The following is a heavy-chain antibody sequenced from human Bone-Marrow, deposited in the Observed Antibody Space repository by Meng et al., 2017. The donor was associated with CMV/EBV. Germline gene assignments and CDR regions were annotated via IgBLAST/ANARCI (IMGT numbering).Heavy chain of an antibody. CDR1: GYTFTDYF. CDR2: INPDSGGT. V-gene: IGHV1-2*02. D-gene: IGHD3-3*01. J-gene: IGHJ4*02. CDR3: ARAGVLRFLAWFFPPPDY. Sequence: ASVKVSCKAAGYTFTDYFVDWVRQAPGQGLEWMGWINPDSGGTNYAQKFQGRVTMTSDTSINTAYMEVRRLRSDDTAVYYCARAGVLRFLAWFFPPPDYWGQGTLVTVSS.